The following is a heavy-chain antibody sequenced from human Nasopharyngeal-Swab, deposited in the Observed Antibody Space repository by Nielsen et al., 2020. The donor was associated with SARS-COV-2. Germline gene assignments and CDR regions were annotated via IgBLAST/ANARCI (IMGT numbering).Heavy chain of an antibody. V-gene: IGHV4-59*01. J-gene: IGHJ3*02. CDR2: IYYSGST. CDR1: GGSISSYY. Sequence: SETLSLTCTVSGGSISSYYWSWIRQPPGKGLEWIGYIYYSGSTNYNPSLKSRVTISVDTSKNQFSLKLSSVTAADTAVYYCASKRYYDILTGYGIDAFDIWGQGTMVTASS. CDR3: ASKRYYDILTGYGIDAFDI. D-gene: IGHD3-9*01.